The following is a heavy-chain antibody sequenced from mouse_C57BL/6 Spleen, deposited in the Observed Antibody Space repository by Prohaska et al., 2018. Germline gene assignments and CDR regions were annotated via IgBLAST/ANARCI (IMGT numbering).Heavy chain of an antibody. CDR3: AREGGYGNFQAWFAY. CDR1: GYTFTSYW. V-gene: IGHV1-52*01. D-gene: IGHD2-10*02. Sequence: QVQLQQPGAELVRPGSSVKLSCKASGYTFTSYWMHWVKQRPIQGLEWIGNIDSFDSETQYNQKVKEKATLTVDKSSSTAYMQLSSLTSEDSAVYYCAREGGYGNFQAWFAYWGQGTLVTVSA. CDR2: IDSFDSET. J-gene: IGHJ3*01.